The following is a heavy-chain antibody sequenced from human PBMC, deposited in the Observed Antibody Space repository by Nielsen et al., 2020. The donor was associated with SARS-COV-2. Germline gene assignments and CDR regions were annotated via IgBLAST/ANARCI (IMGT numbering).Heavy chain of an antibody. CDR2: IWYDGSNK. J-gene: IGHJ4*02. Sequence: GGSLRLSCAASGFTFSSYGMHWVRQAPGKGLEWVAVIWYDGSNKYYADSVKGRFTISRGNSKNTLYLQMNSLRAEDTAVYYCAKDLWVVRLLAPLFDYWGQGTLVTVSS. CDR1: GFTFSSYG. D-gene: IGHD3-22*01. V-gene: IGHV3-30*02. CDR3: AKDLWVVRLLAPLFDY.